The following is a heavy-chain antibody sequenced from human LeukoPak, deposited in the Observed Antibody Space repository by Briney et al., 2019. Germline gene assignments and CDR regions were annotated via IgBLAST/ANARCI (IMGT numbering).Heavy chain of an antibody. Sequence: GGSLTLSCAASGFTVSSNYMSWVRQAPGKGLEWVSVIYSGGSTYYADSVKGRFTISRDNSKNTLYLQMNSLRAEDTAVYYCARVRDYYYDSSGYHTHYWGQGTLVTVSS. CDR3: ARVRDYYYDSSGYHTHY. J-gene: IGHJ4*02. V-gene: IGHV3-66*01. CDR2: IYSGGST. D-gene: IGHD3-22*01. CDR1: GFTVSSNY.